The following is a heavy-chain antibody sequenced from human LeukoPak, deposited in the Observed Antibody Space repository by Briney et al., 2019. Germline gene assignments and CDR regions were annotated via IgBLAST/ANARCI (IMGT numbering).Heavy chain of an antibody. Sequence: VGSLRLSCAASGFTFSSYDMHWVRQAPAKGLEWVAGIWYDGSNKYYADSVKGRFPIPRDNCKNTLYLQMNSLRAEDTAVYYCARDSSGWYIHYWGQGTLVTVSS. J-gene: IGHJ4*02. CDR1: GFTFSSYD. V-gene: IGHV3-33*01. CDR3: ARDSSGWYIHY. CDR2: IWYDGSNK. D-gene: IGHD6-19*01.